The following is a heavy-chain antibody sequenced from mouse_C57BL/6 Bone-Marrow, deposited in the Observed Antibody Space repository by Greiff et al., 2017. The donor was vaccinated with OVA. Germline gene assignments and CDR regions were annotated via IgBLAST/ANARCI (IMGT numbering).Heavy chain of an antibody. V-gene: IGHV1-82*01. J-gene: IGHJ1*03. D-gene: IGHD1-1*01. CDR1: GYAFSSSW. CDR3: ARRASYYGSSYPWYFDV. CDR2: IYPGDGDT. Sequence: QVQLQQSGPELVKPGASVKISCKASGYAFSSSWMNWVKQRPGKGLEWIGRIYPGDGDTNYNGKLKGKATLTADKSSSTAYMQLSSLTSEDSAVYFCARRASYYGSSYPWYFDVWGTGTTVTVSS.